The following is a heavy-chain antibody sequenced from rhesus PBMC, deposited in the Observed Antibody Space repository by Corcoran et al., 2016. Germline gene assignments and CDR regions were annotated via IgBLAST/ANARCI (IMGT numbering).Heavy chain of an antibody. CDR2: ISESGGTR. V-gene: IGHV3-100*02. J-gene: IGHJ6*01. D-gene: IGHD3-34*01. CDR1: GFTFSSYE. CDR3: TCSGVIVGGLDS. Sequence: DVQRVESGGGLVKPGGSLRLSCVASGFTFSSYEMHWVRQAPGKGLEWVSFISESGGTRYYADSVKGRFTISRENAKNSLFLQMNGLRAEDTAVYYCTCSGVIVGGLDSWGQGVVVTVSS.